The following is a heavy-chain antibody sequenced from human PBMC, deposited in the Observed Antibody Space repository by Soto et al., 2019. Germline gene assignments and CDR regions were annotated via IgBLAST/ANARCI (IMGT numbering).Heavy chain of an antibody. J-gene: IGHJ4*02. CDR3: AKRDVPHSTSNAYFYDH. CDR1: GFPFAPST. V-gene: IGHV3-23*01. Sequence: GGSLRLSCGVSGFPFAPSTMSWVRQAPGKGLEWVSTISVSVGSTYSADSVQGRFTVSSDISDNTLFLRMTSLTADDTAVYFCAKRDVPHSTSNAYFYDHWGRGVLVTVS. D-gene: IGHD2-21*02. CDR2: ISVSVGST.